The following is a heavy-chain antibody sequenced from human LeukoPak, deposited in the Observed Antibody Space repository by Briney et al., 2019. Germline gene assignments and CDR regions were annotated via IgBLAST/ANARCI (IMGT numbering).Heavy chain of an antibody. V-gene: IGHV4-59*08. J-gene: IGHJ4*02. CDR3: AKYYDFWSGYYVFDY. CDR1: GGSISSYY. Sequence: SETLSLTCTVSGGSISSYYWSWIRQPPGQGLESIGYIYYNGSSNYNPSLKSRVTISVDTSKNQFSLKLSSSTAADTAVYYCAKYYDFWSGYYVFDYWGQGTLVTVSS. CDR2: IYYNGSS. D-gene: IGHD3-3*01.